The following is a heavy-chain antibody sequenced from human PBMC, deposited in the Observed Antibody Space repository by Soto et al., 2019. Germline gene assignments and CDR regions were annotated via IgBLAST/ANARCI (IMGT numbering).Heavy chain of an antibody. D-gene: IGHD3-16*01. Sequence: QAHLEQSGAEVKRPGASVKVSCKAAGYTFSDFDINWLRQASGQGPEWMGWMNAKSGDTFFAQRFQGKFNMTWDTSMSTAYMEVGSLTSGVTAMYYCARGNPFNYAGFDVWGQGTTVAVSS. J-gene: IGHJ6*02. CDR2: MNAKSGDT. CDR3: ARGNPFNYAGFDV. V-gene: IGHV1-8*01. CDR1: GYTFSDFD.